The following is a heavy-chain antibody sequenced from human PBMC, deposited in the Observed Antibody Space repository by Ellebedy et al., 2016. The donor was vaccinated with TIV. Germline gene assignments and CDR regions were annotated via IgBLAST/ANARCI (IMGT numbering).Heavy chain of an antibody. CDR2: INIGSNT. D-gene: IGHD6-13*01. Sequence: GESLKISCAASGFTVSSKYVSWVRQAPGKGLEWVSLINIGSNTYYADSVKGRFTISRDNSKNTLYIQMNSLSAEDTAVYYCARDRRSSSSAFDIWGQGTMVIVSS. CDR1: GFTVSSKY. CDR3: ARDRRSSSSAFDI. J-gene: IGHJ3*02. V-gene: IGHV3-53*01.